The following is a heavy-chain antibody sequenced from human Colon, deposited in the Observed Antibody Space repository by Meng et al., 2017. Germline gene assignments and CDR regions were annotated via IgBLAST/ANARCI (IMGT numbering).Heavy chain of an antibody. CDR3: ANRFV. Sequence: EVQLVEVGGGLVQPGGSLRLSCAVSGFSVSSDFMIWVRQAPGKGLEWVSMIHSSAGTFFADSVKGRFTVSTDNSKNTLYLQMNSLRIEDTAVYHCANRFVWGLGALVTVSS. D-gene: IGHD3-3*01. V-gene: IGHV3-66*02. CDR2: IHSSAGT. J-gene: IGHJ4*02. CDR1: GFSVSSDF.